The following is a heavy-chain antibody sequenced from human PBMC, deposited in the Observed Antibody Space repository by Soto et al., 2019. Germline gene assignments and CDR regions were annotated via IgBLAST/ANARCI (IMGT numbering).Heavy chain of an antibody. V-gene: IGHV2-5*02. D-gene: IGHD2-21*02. J-gene: IGHJ3*02. CDR1: GFSLSTSGVG. Sequence: QITLKESGPTLVKPTQTLTLTCTFSGFSLSTSGVGVGWIRQPPGKALEWLALIYWDDDKRYSPSLKSRLTNTNDAPKNQVVLTMTNMDPVDTATYYCAHSPYCGGDCSRAFDIWGQGTMVTVSS. CDR3: AHSPYCGGDCSRAFDI. CDR2: IYWDDDK.